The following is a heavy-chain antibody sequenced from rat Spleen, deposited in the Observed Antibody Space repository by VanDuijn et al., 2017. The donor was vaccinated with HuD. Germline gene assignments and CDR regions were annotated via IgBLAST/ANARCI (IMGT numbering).Heavy chain of an antibody. Sequence: EVQLVESDGGLVQPGRSLKLSCAASGFTFSDYYMAWVRQAPTKGLEWVATISYEGSSTYSGDSVKGRFTISRDNAKSTLYLQMDSLRSEDTATYYCARPPTGVDYWGQGVMVTVSS. D-gene: IGHD3-4*01. J-gene: IGHJ2*01. V-gene: IGHV5-29*01. CDR1: GFTFSDYY. CDR3: ARPPTGVDY. CDR2: ISYEGSST.